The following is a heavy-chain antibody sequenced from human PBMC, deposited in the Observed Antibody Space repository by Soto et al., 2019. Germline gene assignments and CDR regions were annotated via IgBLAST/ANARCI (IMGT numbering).Heavy chain of an antibody. J-gene: IGHJ4*02. CDR1: GYSFTNFW. D-gene: IGHD2-8*02. CDR3: ARHRHPDFPFMVLTTWGPHY. Sequence: GESLKISCETSGYSFTNFWISWVRQMPGKGLEWMGRIDPSDSYTNYSPSFQGHVTFSADESINTAYLQWSSLKASDTAMYYCARHRHPDFPFMVLTTWGPHYWAQGTLVTLST. CDR2: IDPSDSYT. V-gene: IGHV5-10-1*01.